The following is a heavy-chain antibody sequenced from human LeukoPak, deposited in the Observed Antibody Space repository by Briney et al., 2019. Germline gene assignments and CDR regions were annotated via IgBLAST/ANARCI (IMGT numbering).Heavy chain of an antibody. D-gene: IGHD2-15*01. CDR3: ARLGAATVAYYYYYYYMDV. Sequence: PSETLSLTCTVSGGSISSYYWSWIRQPAGKGLEWIGRIYTSGSTNYNPSLKSRVTMSVDTSKNQFSLKLSSVTAADTAVYYCARLGAATVAYYYYYYYMDVWGKGTTVTISS. CDR1: GGSISSYY. V-gene: IGHV4-4*07. J-gene: IGHJ6*03. CDR2: IYTSGST.